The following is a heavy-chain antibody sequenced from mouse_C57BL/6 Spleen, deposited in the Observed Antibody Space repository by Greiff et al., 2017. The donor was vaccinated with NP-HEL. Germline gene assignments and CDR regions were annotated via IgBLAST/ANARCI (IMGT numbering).Heavy chain of an antibody. CDR3: ARQTGMGPYFDY. CDR2: ISSGGSYT. D-gene: IGHD4-1*01. Sequence: EVMLVESGGDLVKPGGSLKLSCAASGFTFSSYGMSWVRQTPDKRLEWVATISSGGSYTYYPASVKGRFTISRDNAKNTLYLQMSSLKSEDTAMYYCARQTGMGPYFDYWGQGTTLTVSS. CDR1: GFTFSSYG. J-gene: IGHJ2*01. V-gene: IGHV5-6*01.